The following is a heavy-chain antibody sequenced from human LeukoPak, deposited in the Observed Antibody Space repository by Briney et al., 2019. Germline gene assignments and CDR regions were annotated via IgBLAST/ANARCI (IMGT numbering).Heavy chain of an antibody. Sequence: SVKVSCKASGGTFSSYAISWVRQAPGQGLEWMGGIIPIFGTANYAQKFQGRVTITTDESTSTAYMELSSLRSEDTTVYCCASPLGSHAFDIWGQGTMVTVSS. CDR2: IIPIFGTA. J-gene: IGHJ3*02. CDR1: GGTFSSYA. CDR3: ASPLGSHAFDI. D-gene: IGHD2-15*01. V-gene: IGHV1-69*05.